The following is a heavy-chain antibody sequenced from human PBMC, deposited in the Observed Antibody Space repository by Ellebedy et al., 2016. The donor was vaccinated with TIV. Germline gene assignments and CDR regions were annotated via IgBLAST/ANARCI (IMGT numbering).Heavy chain of an antibody. CDR2: IYYSGCT. Sequence: SETLSLTCTVSGDSISRSSYYWAWIRQPPGKGLEWIASIYYSGCTYYNPSLKSRVTISVDTSKSQFSLKLSSVTAADTAVYYCARWFGELLYVRWFDPWGQGTLVTVSS. D-gene: IGHD3-10*01. J-gene: IGHJ5*02. CDR3: ARWFGELLYVRWFDP. CDR1: GDSISRSSYY. V-gene: IGHV4-39*01.